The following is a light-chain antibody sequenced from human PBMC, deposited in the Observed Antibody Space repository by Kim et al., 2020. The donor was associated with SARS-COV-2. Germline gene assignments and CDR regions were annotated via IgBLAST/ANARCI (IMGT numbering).Light chain of an antibody. CDR1: QSVSSN. J-gene: IGKJ1*01. CDR2: GAS. V-gene: IGKV3-15*01. Sequence: SPGERAPLSCRASQSVSSNLAWYQQKPGQAPRLLIYGASTRATGIPARFSGSGSGTEFTLTISSLQSEDFAVYYCQHYNNWPPWTFGQGTKVDIK. CDR3: QHYNNWPPWT.